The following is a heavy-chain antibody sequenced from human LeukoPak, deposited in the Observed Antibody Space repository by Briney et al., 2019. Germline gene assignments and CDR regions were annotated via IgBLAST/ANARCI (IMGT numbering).Heavy chain of an antibody. CDR3: AREHCSSTSCLGGFDP. Sequence: SETLSLTCTVSGGSISSYYWSWIRQPPGKGLEWIGYIYYSGSTNYNPSLKSRVTISVGTSKNQFSLKLSSVTAADTAVYYCAREHCSSTSCLGGFDPWGQGTLVTVSS. CDR2: IYYSGST. D-gene: IGHD2-2*01. CDR1: GGSISSYY. V-gene: IGHV4-59*12. J-gene: IGHJ5*02.